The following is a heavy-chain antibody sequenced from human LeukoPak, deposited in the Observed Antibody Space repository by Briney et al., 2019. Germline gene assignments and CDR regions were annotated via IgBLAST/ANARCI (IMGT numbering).Heavy chain of an antibody. CDR3: ARDKPGRCSSTSCYTNYGMDV. J-gene: IGHJ6*02. D-gene: IGHD2-2*02. Sequence: PSETLSLTCAVYGGSFSGYYWSWIRQPPGKGLEWIGYIYYSGSTYYNPSLKSRVTISVDTSKNQFSLKLSSVTAADTAVYYCARDKPGRCSSTSCYTNYGMDVWGQGTTVTVSS. CDR1: GGSFSGYY. V-gene: IGHV4-34*09. CDR2: IYYSGST.